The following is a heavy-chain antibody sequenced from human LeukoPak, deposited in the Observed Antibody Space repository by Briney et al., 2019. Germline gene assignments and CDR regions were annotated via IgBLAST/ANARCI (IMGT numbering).Heavy chain of an antibody. Sequence: GGSLRLSCAASGFTFTTYSMTWVRQAPGKGLEWVAYISGDSSIINYADSVKGRFTISRVNSKNTLYLQMHSLRVEDTAVYYCAKCRYDSSGYYGLDYWGQGTLVTVSS. CDR3: AKCRYDSSGYYGLDY. D-gene: IGHD3-22*01. V-gene: IGHV3-23*01. CDR2: ISGDSSII. CDR1: GFTFTTYS. J-gene: IGHJ4*02.